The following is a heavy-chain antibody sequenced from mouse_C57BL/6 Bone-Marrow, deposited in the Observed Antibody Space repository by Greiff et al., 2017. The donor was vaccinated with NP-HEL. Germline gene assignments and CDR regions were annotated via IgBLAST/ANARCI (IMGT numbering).Heavy chain of an antibody. CDR1: GYAFTNYL. J-gene: IGHJ2*01. CDR3: AREGHYYGSSPYYFDY. D-gene: IGHD1-1*01. CDR2: INPGSGGT. V-gene: IGHV1-54*01. Sequence: QVQLKESGAELVRPGTSVKVSCKASGYAFTNYLIEWVKQRPGQGLEWIGVINPGSGGTNYNEKFKGKATLTADKSSSTAYMQLSSLTSEDSAVYCCAREGHYYGSSPYYFDYWGQGTTLTVSS.